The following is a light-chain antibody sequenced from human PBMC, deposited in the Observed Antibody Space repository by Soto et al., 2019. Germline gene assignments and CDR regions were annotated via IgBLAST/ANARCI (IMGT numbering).Light chain of an antibody. J-gene: IGKJ3*01. CDR1: HSNRTY. V-gene: IGKV1-39*01. CDR2: AAS. CDR3: QQGYNTSSP. Sequence: DIQMTQSPSSLSASVGDRVTISCRTSHSNRTYLNWYQQKLGKAPKVLIYAASNLQSGVPSRFSGSGSGTDFTLTISSLQPEDFATYYCQQGYNTSSPFGPGTKVEI.